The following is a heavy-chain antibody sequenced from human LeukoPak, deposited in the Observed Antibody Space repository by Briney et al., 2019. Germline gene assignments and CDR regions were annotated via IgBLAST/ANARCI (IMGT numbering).Heavy chain of an antibody. CDR1: GFTFSNYG. J-gene: IGHJ4*02. V-gene: IGHV3-30*18. Sequence: GRSLGLSCAASGFTFSNYGMHCVRQAPGKGLEWVAGISEDGINKYYADSVKARFTISRDNSNNTLFLQMNNLRADDTAVYYCAKDRETTASGTFDYWGQGALVTVSS. D-gene: IGHD6-13*01. CDR3: AKDRETTASGTFDY. CDR2: ISEDGINK.